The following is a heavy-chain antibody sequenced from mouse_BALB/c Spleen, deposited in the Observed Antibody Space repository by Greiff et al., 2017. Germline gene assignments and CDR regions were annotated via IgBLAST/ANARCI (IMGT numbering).Heavy chain of an antibody. V-gene: IGHV3-6*02. J-gene: IGHJ1*01. CDR3: ARDRVRWYFDV. CDR1: GYSITSGYY. Sequence: DVQLQESGPGLVKPSQSLSLTCSVTGYSITSGYYWNWIRQFPGNKLEWMGYISYDGSNNYNPSLKNRISITRDTSKNQFFLKLNSVTTEDTATYYCARDRVRWYFDVWGAETTVTVSS. CDR2: ISYDGSN. D-gene: IGHD1-1*01.